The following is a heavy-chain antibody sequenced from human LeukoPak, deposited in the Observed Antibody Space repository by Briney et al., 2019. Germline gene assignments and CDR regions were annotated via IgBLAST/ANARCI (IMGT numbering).Heavy chain of an antibody. V-gene: IGHV4-39*01. CDR1: DGSISSSNYY. J-gene: IGHJ4*02. Sequence: PSETLSHTCTVSDGSISSSNYYWAWIRQPPGKGLEWIGSIYYGGTTYYSPSLKSRVTISADSSKNQFSLRLTSVTAADTAVYYCARRGLAVAAHWGQGSLVTVSS. D-gene: IGHD6-19*01. CDR2: IYYGGTT. CDR3: ARRGLAVAAH.